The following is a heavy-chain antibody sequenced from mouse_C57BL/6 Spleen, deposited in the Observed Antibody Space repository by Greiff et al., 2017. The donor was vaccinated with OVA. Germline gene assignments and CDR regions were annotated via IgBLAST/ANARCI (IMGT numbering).Heavy chain of an antibody. CDR3: ARCGGYDGDYYAMDY. V-gene: IGHV5-17*01. Sequence: EVKLMESGGGLVKPGGSLKLSCAASGFTFSDYGMHWVRQAPEKGLEWVAYISSGSSTIYYADTVKGRFTISRDNAKNTLFLQMTSLRSEDTAMYYCARCGGYDGDYYAMDYWGQGTSVTVSS. J-gene: IGHJ4*01. CDR2: ISSGSSTI. D-gene: IGHD2-2*01. CDR1: GFTFSDYG.